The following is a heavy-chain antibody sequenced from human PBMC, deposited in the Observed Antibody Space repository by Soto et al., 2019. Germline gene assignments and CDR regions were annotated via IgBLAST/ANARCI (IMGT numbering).Heavy chain of an antibody. J-gene: IGHJ5*02. V-gene: IGHV3-64*01. CDR1: GFTFSSYA. CDR3: ARDRRSSRNFDYDFWSGYYSPGNNWFDP. D-gene: IGHD3-3*01. Sequence: PGGSLRLSCAASGFTFSSYAMHWVRQAPGKGLEYVSAISSNGGSTYYANSVKGRFTISRDNSKNTLYLQMGSLRAEDMAVYYCARDRRSSRNFDYDFWSGYYSPGNNWFDPWGQGTLVTVSS. CDR2: ISSNGGST.